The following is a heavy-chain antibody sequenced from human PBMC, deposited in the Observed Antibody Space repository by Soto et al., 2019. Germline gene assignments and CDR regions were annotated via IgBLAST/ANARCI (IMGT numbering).Heavy chain of an antibody. CDR2: IYWDDVQ. D-gene: IGHD2-15*01. V-gene: IGHV2-5*02. CDR1: GFSLSTSGVG. CDR3: AHSPCSGGTCYLFDY. Sequence: QITLKESGPALVKPTQTLTLACTISGFSLSTSGVGVDWIRQPPGKALEWLALIYWDDVQRYSPSLKTRLTITKDTSRNQVVLTMTNMDPVDTATYYCAHSPCSGGTCYLFDYWGQGTLVTVSS. J-gene: IGHJ4*02.